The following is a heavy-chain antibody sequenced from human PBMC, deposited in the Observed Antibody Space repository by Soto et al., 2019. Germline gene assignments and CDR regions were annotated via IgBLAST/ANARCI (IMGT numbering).Heavy chain of an antibody. V-gene: IGHV2-5*02. D-gene: IGHD6-19*01. CDR3: AHGRGWLSDY. J-gene: IGHJ4*02. CDR2: IYWDDVN. Sequence: QITLRESGPTLVKPTQTLTLTCSFSGFSLSSTAVGVNWIRQPPGKAPEWLALIYWDDVNHYSPSLKSRLTITNDTSKNQVVFTMTNMDPVDTATYYCAHGRGWLSDYWGQGILVTVSS. CDR1: GFSLSSTAVG.